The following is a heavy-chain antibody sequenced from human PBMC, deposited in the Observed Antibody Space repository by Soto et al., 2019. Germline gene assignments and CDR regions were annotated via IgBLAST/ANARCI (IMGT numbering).Heavy chain of an antibody. D-gene: IGHD2-8*01. V-gene: IGHV3-7*01. CDR2: IKQDGSER. J-gene: IGHJ4*02. CDR1: GFTFSTYW. Sequence: GGSLILSYAASGFTFSTYWMSWVRQAPGKGLEWVANIKQDGSERYYVDSVKGRFTISRDNAENSLYLQMSSLRAENTAVYYCAMYSCTCDYRGQGPLVTVS. CDR3: AMYSCTCDY.